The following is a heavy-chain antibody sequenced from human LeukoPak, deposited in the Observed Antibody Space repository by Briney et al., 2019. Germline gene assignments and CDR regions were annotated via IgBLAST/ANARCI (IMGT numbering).Heavy chain of an antibody. CDR1: GDSVSSNSAA. J-gene: IGHJ5*02. D-gene: IGHD2-2*01. V-gene: IGHV6-1*01. CDR2: TYYRSKWYN. CDR3: ARDQCSSTSCYNWFDP. Sequence: PSQTLSLTCAISGDSVSSNSAAWNWIRQSPSRGLEWLGRTYYRSKWYNDYAVSVKSRITINPDTSKNQFSLQLNSVTPEDTAVYYCARDQCSSTSCYNWFDPWGQGTLVTVSS.